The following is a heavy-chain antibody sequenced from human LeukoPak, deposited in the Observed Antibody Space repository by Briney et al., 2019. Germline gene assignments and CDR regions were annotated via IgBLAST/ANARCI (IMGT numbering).Heavy chain of an antibody. J-gene: IGHJ5*02. CDR2: INWNGGST. V-gene: IGHV3-20*04. CDR3: ARRKDFADFGSAYYPLDH. Sequence: PGGSLRLSCEVSGFTFDDYGMNWVRHPPGKGLEWISDINWNGGSTSYAASVRGRFTVSRDNAKNLLYLQMTSLRVEDTALYYCARRKDFADFGSAYYPLDHWGQGTLVTVS. CDR1: GFTFDDYG. D-gene: IGHD3-3*01.